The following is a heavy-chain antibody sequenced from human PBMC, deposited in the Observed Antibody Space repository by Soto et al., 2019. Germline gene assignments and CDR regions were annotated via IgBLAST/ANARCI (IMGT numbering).Heavy chain of an antibody. D-gene: IGHD3-22*01. V-gene: IGHV4-31*03. CDR2: IYYIGST. J-gene: IGHJ4*02. Sequence: QVQLQESGPGLVKPSQTLSLTCTVSGGSISSGGYYWSWIRQHPGKGLEWIGYIYYIGSTYYNPSIKLRFTISVDTSKIQFSLKLSSVTAADTAVYYCARDHYDSSGYPNYFDYWGQGTLVTVSS. CDR1: GGSISSGGYY. CDR3: ARDHYDSSGYPNYFDY.